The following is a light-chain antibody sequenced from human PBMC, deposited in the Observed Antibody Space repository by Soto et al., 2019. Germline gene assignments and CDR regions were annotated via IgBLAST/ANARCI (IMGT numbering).Light chain of an antibody. CDR2: DAS. CDR3: QYSSNWLT. J-gene: IGKJ4*01. CDR1: QSVSSY. V-gene: IGKV3-11*01. Sequence: EIVLTQSPATLSLSPGERDTLSCRVSQSVSSYLAWYQQKPGQAPRLLIYDASNRATGIPARFSGSGSGTXXTXTXXXLEPEDFAVYYCQYSSNWLTFGGGTKVEIK.